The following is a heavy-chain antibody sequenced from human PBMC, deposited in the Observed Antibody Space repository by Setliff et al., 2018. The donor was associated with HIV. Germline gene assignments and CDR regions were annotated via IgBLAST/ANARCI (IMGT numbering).Heavy chain of an antibody. CDR3: ASAGAWQRNALDI. CDR2: IIPILGVP. Sequence: SVKVSCKASGGPFTSSSIGWVRQAPGQGLEWMGRIIPILGVPRYAQKFQGRVAMTRDTSTSTVYMELSSLRSEDTAVYYCASAGAWQRNALDIWGQGTMVTVSS. D-gene: IGHD5-12*01. V-gene: IGHV1-69*02. CDR1: GGPFTSSS. J-gene: IGHJ3*02.